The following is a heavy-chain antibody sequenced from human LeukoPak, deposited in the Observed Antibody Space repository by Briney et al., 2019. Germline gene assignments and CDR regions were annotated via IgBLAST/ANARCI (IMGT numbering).Heavy chain of an antibody. CDR2: ISSSSSYI. J-gene: IGHJ4*02. CDR1: GFTFSSYS. CDR3: ASGILTGYYNFDY. Sequence: GGSLRLSCAASGFTFSSYSMNWVRQAPGKGLDWVSSISSSSSYIYYADSVKGRFTISRDNAKNSLYLQMNSLRAEDTAVYYCASGILTGYYNFDYWGQGTLVTVSS. D-gene: IGHD3-9*01. V-gene: IGHV3-21*01.